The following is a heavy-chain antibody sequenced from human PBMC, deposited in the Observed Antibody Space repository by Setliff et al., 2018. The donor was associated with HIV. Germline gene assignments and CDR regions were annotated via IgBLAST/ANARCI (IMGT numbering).Heavy chain of an antibody. CDR1: GGSISSGGYY. CDR2: IYSSGST. Sequence: SETLSLTCTVSGGSISSGGYYWSWIRQPAGKGLEWIGRIYSSGSTTYSPSLKSRVTILLDPSKNRFSLKLSSVTAADTAVYYCARSRGTQQEEYYFDYWGPGTLVTVSS. D-gene: IGHD5-12*01. V-gene: IGHV4-61*02. CDR3: ARSRGTQQEEYYFDY. J-gene: IGHJ4*02.